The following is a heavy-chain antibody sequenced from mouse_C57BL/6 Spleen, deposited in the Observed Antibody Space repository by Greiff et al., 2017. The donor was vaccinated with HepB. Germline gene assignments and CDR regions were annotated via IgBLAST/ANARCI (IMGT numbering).Heavy chain of an antibody. J-gene: IGHJ3*01. CDR2: ISSGGSYT. Sequence: EVKLMESGGDLVKPGGSLKLSCAASGFTFSSYGMSWVRQTPDKRLEWVATISSGGSYTYYPDSVKGRFTISRDNAKNTLYLQMGSLKSEDTAMYYCATRFAYWGQGTLVTVSA. CDR3: ATRFAY. CDR1: GFTFSSYG. V-gene: IGHV5-6*01.